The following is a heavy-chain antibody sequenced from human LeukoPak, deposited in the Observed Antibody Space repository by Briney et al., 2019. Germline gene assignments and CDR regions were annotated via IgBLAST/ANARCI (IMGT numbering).Heavy chain of an antibody. CDR3: ARPDYYDSSGYAFDI. V-gene: IGHV4-59*08. J-gene: IGHJ3*02. CDR2: IYYSGST. Sequence: SETLSLTCTVSGGSISSYYWSWIRQPPGKGLEWIGDIYYSGSTNYNPSLKSRVTISVDTSKNQFSLKLSSVTAADTAVYYCARPDYYDSSGYAFDIWGQGTMVTVSS. D-gene: IGHD3-22*01. CDR1: GGSISSYY.